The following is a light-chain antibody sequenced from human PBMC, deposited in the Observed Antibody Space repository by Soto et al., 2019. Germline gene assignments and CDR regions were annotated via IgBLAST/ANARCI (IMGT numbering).Light chain of an antibody. CDR1: SSNIGRHA. CDR3: AAWDDNLNVVL. J-gene: IGLJ2*01. Sequence: QAVVTQPPSASGTPGQWVSISCSGGSSNIGRHAVNWYQQVAGTAPRLLINRNDQRASGVPDRFSGSRSGTSASLAISGLQSEDEADYYCAAWDDNLNVVLFGGGTKLTVL. CDR2: RND. V-gene: IGLV1-44*01.